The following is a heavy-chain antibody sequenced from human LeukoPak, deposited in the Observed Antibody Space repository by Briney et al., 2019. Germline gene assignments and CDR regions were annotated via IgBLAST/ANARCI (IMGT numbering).Heavy chain of an antibody. CDR3: ARERYNWNYAFDY. Sequence: PGGSLRLSCAASGFTFSSYSMNWVRQAPGKGLEWVSSISSSSCYIYYADSVKGRFTISRDNAKNSLYLHLNSLRAEDTAVYYCARERYNWNYAFDYWGQGTLVTVSS. CDR2: ISSSSCYI. CDR1: GFTFSSYS. D-gene: IGHD1-7*01. J-gene: IGHJ4*02. V-gene: IGHV3-21*01.